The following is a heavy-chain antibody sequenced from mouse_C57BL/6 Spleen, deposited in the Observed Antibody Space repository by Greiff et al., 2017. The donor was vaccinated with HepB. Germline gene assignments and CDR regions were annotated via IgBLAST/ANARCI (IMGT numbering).Heavy chain of an antibody. D-gene: IGHD1-1*01. Sequence: VQLQQSGPELVKPGASVKISCKASGYAFSSSWMNWVKQRPGKGLEWIGRIYPGDGDTNYNGKFKGKATLTADKSSSTAYMQLSSLTSEDSAVYFCASGDYYGSSYGYFDYWGQGTTLTVSS. V-gene: IGHV1-82*01. CDR1: GYAFSSSW. CDR3: ASGDYYGSSYGYFDY. CDR2: IYPGDGDT. J-gene: IGHJ2*01.